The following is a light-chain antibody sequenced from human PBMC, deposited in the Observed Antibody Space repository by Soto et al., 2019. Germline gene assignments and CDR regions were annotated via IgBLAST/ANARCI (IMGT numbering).Light chain of an antibody. CDR2: DAS. V-gene: IGKV1-33*01. Sequence: DIQMTQSPSSLSASVGDRVTITCQANEDIRNSLHWYQQKPGKAPNLLIYDASNVETGVTTRFSGSGFGKDFNFTISSLQPEDVAKYYCQQYGDLAVTFGPGTKVDIK. J-gene: IGKJ3*01. CDR3: QQYGDLAVT. CDR1: EDIRNS.